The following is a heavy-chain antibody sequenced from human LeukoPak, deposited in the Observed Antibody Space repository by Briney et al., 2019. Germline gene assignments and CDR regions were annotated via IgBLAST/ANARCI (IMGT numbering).Heavy chain of an antibody. J-gene: IGHJ5*02. V-gene: IGHV1-2*02. Sequence: ASVKVSCKASGGTFSSYAISWVRQAPGQGLEWMGWINPNSGGTNYAQKFQGRVTMTRDTSISTAYMELSRLRSDDTAVYYCARELWFGKSWWFDPWGQGTLVTVSS. CDR3: ARELWFGKSWWFDP. CDR2: INPNSGGT. CDR1: GGTFSSYA. D-gene: IGHD3-10*01.